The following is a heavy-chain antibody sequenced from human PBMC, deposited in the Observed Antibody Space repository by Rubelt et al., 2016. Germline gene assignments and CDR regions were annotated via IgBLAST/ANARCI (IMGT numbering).Heavy chain of an antibody. J-gene: IGHJ6*03. D-gene: IGHD2-2*01. CDR1: GFTFSSYS. CDR2: ISSSSSTI. Sequence: EVQLLESGGGLVQPGGSLRLSCAASGFTFSSYSMNWVRQAPGKGLEWVSYISSSSSTIYYADSVKGRLTISRENAKNSLYLQMNSLRAEDTAVYYCVRPYCSSTSCYRYYYYMDVWGKGTTVTVSS. V-gene: IGHV3-48*04. CDR3: VRPYCSSTSCYRYYYYMDV.